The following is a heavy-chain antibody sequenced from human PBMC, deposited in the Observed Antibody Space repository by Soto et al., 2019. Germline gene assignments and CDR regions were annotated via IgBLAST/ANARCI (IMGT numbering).Heavy chain of an antibody. V-gene: IGHV4-34*01. Sequence: SETLSFTCDAYGATFRDYIWTWIRQTPGKGLQWIGQINHSGSANYNPSLKRRVTISVHTSSSQFSLELSSVTAAATAVYYCARTYGRNFDYCGQGNMVTVSS. CDR1: GATFRDYI. D-gene: IGHD3-10*01. CDR3: ARTYGRNFDY. J-gene: IGHJ4*02. CDR2: INHSGSA.